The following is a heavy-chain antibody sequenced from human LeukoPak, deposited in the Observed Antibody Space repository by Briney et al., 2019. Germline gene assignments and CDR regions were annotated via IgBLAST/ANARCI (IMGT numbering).Heavy chain of an antibody. Sequence: GGSLRLSCAASGFTFSSYWMSWVRQAPGKGLEGVANIKQDGSEKYYVDSVKGRFTISRDNAKNSLYLQMNSLRAEDTAVYYCARGSYPYYFDYWGQGTLVTVSS. V-gene: IGHV3-7*01. CDR2: IKQDGSEK. J-gene: IGHJ4*02. D-gene: IGHD1-26*01. CDR3: ARGSYPYYFDY. CDR1: GFTFSSYW.